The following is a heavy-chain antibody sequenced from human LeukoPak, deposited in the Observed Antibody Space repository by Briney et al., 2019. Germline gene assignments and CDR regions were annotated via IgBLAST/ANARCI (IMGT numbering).Heavy chain of an antibody. Sequence: SETLSLTCTVSGGSINSSDHYWAWIRQPPGKGLEWIGYIYHSGSTYYNPSLKSRVTISVDRSKNQFSLKLSSVTAADTAVYYCARAPFSGLQNDYWGQGTLVTVSS. CDR3: ARAPFSGLQNDY. CDR2: IYHSGST. D-gene: IGHD2-15*01. J-gene: IGHJ4*02. V-gene: IGHV4-39*07. CDR1: GGSINSSDHY.